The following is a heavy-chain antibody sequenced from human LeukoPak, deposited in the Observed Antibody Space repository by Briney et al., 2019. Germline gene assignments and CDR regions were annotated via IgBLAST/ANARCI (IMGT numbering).Heavy chain of an antibody. V-gene: IGHV3-48*02. CDR3: ARPTGYSSGWDI. D-gene: IGHD6-19*01. J-gene: IGHJ3*02. Sequence: PGGSLRLSCVASGFTFSAYSMNWVRQAPGKGLEWVSFISTSSGTIYYADSVKGRFTISRDNAKNSLYLQMNSLRDEDTAVYYCARPTGYSSGWDIWGQGTMVTVSS. CDR2: ISTSSGTI. CDR1: GFTFSAYS.